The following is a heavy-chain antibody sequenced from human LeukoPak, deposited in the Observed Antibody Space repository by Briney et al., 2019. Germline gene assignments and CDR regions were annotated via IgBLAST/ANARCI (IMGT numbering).Heavy chain of an antibody. CDR2: ISSTGSDI. D-gene: IGHD3-22*01. CDR1: GFTFSGYT. Sequence: SGGSLRLSCAASGFTFSGYTLTWIRQAPGKGLEWVSSISSTGSDIYYGDSVKGRFTISRDNAKNSLYLQMNSLRVDDTAVYYCARKFSGSSGLCMDVWGKGTTVTVSS. CDR3: ARKFSGSSGLCMDV. V-gene: IGHV3-21*01. J-gene: IGHJ6*04.